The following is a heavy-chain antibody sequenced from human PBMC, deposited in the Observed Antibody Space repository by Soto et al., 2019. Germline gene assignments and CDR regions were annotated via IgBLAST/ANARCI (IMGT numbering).Heavy chain of an antibody. V-gene: IGHV3-23*01. CDR3: VSWVSAHCDY. J-gene: IGHJ4*01. Sequence: HPCGTLRLPCAPSGFTFDSPYRHTMSWFRQVPGKGPEWVSTISSHGANAHYVESVEGRFTISKDAFRNTVHLHMNSLRADDTATYFCVSWVSAHCDYWGHGTHVAVSS. D-gene: IGHD2-21*02. CDR1: GFTFDSPYRHT. CDR2: ISSHGANA.